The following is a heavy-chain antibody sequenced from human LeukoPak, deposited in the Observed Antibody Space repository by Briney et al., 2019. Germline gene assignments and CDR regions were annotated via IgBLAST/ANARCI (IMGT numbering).Heavy chain of an antibody. CDR2: IIPIFGTA. CDR1: GYTFTGYH. V-gene: IGHV1-69*13. D-gene: IGHD6-13*01. Sequence: SVKVSCKASGYTFTGYHMHWVRQAPGQGLEWMGGIIPIFGTANYAQKFQGRVTITADESTSTAYMELSSLRSEDTAVYYCAREGGAAAGHNWFDPWGQGTLVTVSS. CDR3: AREGGAAAGHNWFDP. J-gene: IGHJ5*02.